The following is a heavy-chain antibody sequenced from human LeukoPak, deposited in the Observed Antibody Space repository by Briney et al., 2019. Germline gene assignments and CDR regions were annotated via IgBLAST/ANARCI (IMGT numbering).Heavy chain of an antibody. CDR1: GGSFSGYY. CDR2: INHSEIT. D-gene: IGHD2/OR15-2a*01. Sequence: SETLSLTCAVHGGSFSGYYWSWIRQPLGKGLEWIGEINHSEITAYNPSLKSRVTISVDTSKNQFSPKLGSVPTPHPPVYYSVRWGQNTARNRNWFAGWGEGWLVTVSS. CDR3: VRWGQNTARNRNWFAG. V-gene: IGHV4-34*01. J-gene: IGHJ5*02.